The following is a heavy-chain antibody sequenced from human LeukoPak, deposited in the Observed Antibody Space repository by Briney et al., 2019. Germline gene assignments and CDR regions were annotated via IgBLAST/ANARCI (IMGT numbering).Heavy chain of an antibody. CDR3: ARGVGGSYFFTFDY. D-gene: IGHD1-26*01. V-gene: IGHV3-33*08. CDR2: IWYDGSNK. Sequence: GGSLRLSCAASGFTFSSYGMHWVRQAPGKGLEWVAVIWYDGSNKYYADSVKGRFTISRDNSKNTLYLQMNSLRAEDTAVYYWARGVGGSYFFTFDYWGQGTLVTVSS. J-gene: IGHJ4*02. CDR1: GFTFSSYG.